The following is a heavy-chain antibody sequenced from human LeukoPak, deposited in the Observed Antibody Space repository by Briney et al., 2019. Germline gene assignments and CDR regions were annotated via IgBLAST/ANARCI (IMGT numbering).Heavy chain of an antibody. CDR3: AISEQWLVPLDY. Sequence: GRSLRLSCAASEFTFSAYGMHWVRQAPGKGLEWVAVISYDGSNKYYADSVKGRFTISRDNSKNTLYLQMNSLRAEDTAVYYCAISEQWLVPLDYWGQGTLVTVSS. V-gene: IGHV3-30*03. D-gene: IGHD6-19*01. J-gene: IGHJ4*02. CDR2: ISYDGSNK. CDR1: EFTFSAYG.